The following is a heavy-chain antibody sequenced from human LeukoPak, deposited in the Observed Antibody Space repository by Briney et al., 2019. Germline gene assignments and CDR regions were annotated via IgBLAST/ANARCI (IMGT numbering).Heavy chain of an antibody. D-gene: IGHD2/OR15-2a*01. CDR1: GFTFRSYA. CDR3: ASSVFPELPNSTT. J-gene: IGHJ4*02. V-gene: IGHV4-34*01. CDR2: INHSGST. Sequence: GSLRLSCAASGFTFRSYAMSWVRQPPGKGLEWIGEINHSGSTNYNPSLKSRVTISVDTSKNQFSLKLSSVTAADTAVYYCASSVFPELPNSTTWGQGTLVTVSS.